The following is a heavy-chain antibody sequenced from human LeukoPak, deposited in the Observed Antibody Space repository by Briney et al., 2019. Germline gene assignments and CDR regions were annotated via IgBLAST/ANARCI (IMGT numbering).Heavy chain of an antibody. Sequence: GGSLRLSCAASGFTFDDYAMHWVRQAPGKGLEWVSGISWNSGSIGYADSVKGRFTISRDNAKNSLYLQMNSLRAEDTALYYCAKAAHKLLWFGELGDNWFDPWGQGTLVTVSS. CDR1: GFTFDDYA. D-gene: IGHD3-10*01. CDR2: ISWNSGSI. CDR3: AKAAHKLLWFGELGDNWFDP. V-gene: IGHV3-9*01. J-gene: IGHJ5*02.